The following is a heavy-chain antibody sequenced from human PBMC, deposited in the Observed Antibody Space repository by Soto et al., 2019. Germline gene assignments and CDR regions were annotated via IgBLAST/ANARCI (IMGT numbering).Heavy chain of an antibody. V-gene: IGHV4-59*01. CDR2: IYYSGTT. D-gene: IGHD2-2*01. CDR1: GGFISSYY. CDR3: ASGDWSRTSCYANFDY. J-gene: IGHJ4*02. Sequence: QVQLQESGPGLVKPSETLSLTCTVSGGFISSYYWSWVRQPPGKGLEWIGYIYYSGTTSYNPSLKGRVDIAVDTSKNPFCLEVSSVTAADSAVYYCASGDWSRTSCYANFDYWGQGTLVTVSS.